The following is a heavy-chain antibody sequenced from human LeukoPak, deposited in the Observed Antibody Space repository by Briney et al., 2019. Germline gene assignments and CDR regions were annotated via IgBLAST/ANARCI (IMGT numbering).Heavy chain of an antibody. Sequence: PGGSLRLSCAASGFTFSSYSMNWVRQAPGKGLEWVSSISSSSSYIYYADSVKGRFTISRDNAKNSLYLQMNSLRVEDTAVYYCASYYYDSSGYWVHAFDIWGQGTMVTVSS. CDR2: ISSSSSYI. V-gene: IGHV3-21*01. J-gene: IGHJ3*02. CDR3: ASYYYDSSGYWVHAFDI. D-gene: IGHD3-22*01. CDR1: GFTFSSYS.